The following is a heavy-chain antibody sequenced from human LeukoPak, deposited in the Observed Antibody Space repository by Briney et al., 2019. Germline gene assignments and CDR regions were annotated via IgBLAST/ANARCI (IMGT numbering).Heavy chain of an antibody. D-gene: IGHD6-19*01. Sequence: ASVKVSCKASGYTYTSYGISWVRQAPGQGLEWMGWISAYNGNTNYAQKLQGRVTMTTDTSTSTAYMELRSLRSDDTAVYYCARAGFRAVNDAFDIWGQGTMVTVSS. V-gene: IGHV1-18*04. CDR1: GYTYTSYG. CDR3: ARAGFRAVNDAFDI. J-gene: IGHJ3*02. CDR2: ISAYNGNT.